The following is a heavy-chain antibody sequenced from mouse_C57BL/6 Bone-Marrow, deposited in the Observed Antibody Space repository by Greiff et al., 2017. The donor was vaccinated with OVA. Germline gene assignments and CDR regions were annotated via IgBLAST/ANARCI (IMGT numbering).Heavy chain of an antibody. Sequence: EVKLQESGGGLVKPGGSLKLSCAASGFTFSDYGMHWVRQAPEKGLEWVAYISSGSSTIYYADTVKGRFTISRDNAKNTLFLQMTSLRSEDTAMYYCAGTYYSNYVWYFDVWGTGTTVTVSS. V-gene: IGHV5-17*01. CDR1: GFTFSDYG. CDR2: ISSGSSTI. J-gene: IGHJ1*03. CDR3: AGTYYSNYVWYFDV. D-gene: IGHD2-5*01.